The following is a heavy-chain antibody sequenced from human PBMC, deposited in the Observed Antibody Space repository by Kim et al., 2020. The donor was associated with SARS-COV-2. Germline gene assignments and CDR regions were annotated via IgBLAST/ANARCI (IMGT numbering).Heavy chain of an antibody. D-gene: IGHD6-13*01. CDR2: IYYSGST. Sequence: SETLSLTCTVSGGSISSGDYYWSWIRQPPGKGLEWIGYIYYSGSTYYNPSLKSRVTISVDTSKNQFSLKLSSVTAADTAVYYCARGREEQQLGTAYFDYWGQGTLVTVSS. CDR1: GGSISSGDYY. J-gene: IGHJ4*02. V-gene: IGHV4-30-4*01. CDR3: ARGREEQQLGTAYFDY.